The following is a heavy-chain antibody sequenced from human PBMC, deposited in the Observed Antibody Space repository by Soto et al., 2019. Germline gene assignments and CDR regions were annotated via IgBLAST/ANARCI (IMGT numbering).Heavy chain of an antibody. J-gene: IGHJ4*02. CDR2: ISSSGSTI. Sequence: HPGGSLRLSCAASGFTFSSYEMNWVRQAPGKGLEWVSYISSSGSTIYYADSVKGRFTISRDNAKNSLYLQMNSLRAEDTAVYYCAREVRYGDLDYWGQGTQVTVSS. D-gene: IGHD4-17*01. V-gene: IGHV3-48*03. CDR3: AREVRYGDLDY. CDR1: GFTFSSYE.